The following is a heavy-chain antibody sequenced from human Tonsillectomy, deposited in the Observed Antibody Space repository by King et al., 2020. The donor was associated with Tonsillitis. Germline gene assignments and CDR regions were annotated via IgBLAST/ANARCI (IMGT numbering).Heavy chain of an antibody. V-gene: IGHV4-59*01. CDR3: ARGDYGGHSAYYYYYGMDV. Sequence: VQLQESGPGLVKPSETLSLTCTVSGGSISSYYWSWIRQPPGKGLEWIGYIYYSGSTNYNPSLKSRVTISVDTSKNQFSLKLSSVTAADTAVYYCARGDYGGHSAYYYYYGMDVWGQGTTVTVSS. J-gene: IGHJ6*02. CDR2: IYYSGST. CDR1: GGSISSYY. D-gene: IGHD4-23*01.